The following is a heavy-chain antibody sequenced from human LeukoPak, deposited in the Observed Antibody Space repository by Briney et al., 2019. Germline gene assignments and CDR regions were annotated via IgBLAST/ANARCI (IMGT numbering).Heavy chain of an antibody. D-gene: IGHD2-2*01. CDR3: ARQRGIVVVPAAIRGWFDP. V-gene: IGHV4-39*01. J-gene: IGHJ5*02. Sequence: PSETLSLTCTVSGGSISSSSYYWGWIRQPPGKGLEWIGSIYYSGSTYYNPSLKSRVTISVDTSKNQFSLKLSSVTAADTAVYYCARQRGIVVVPAAIRGWFDPWGQGTLVTVSS. CDR1: GGSISSSSYY. CDR2: IYYSGST.